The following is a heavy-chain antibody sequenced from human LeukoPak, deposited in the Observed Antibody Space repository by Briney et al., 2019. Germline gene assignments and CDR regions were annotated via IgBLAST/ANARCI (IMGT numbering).Heavy chain of an antibody. Sequence: GGSLRLSCAASGFTFSSYSMNWVRQAPGKGLEWVSSISSSSSYIYYADSVKGRFTISRDNAKNTLYLQMNSLRAEDTAVYYCARFPGSYYDYWGQGTLVTVSS. CDR3: ARFPGSYYDY. V-gene: IGHV3-21*01. D-gene: IGHD3-10*01. CDR1: GFTFSSYS. J-gene: IGHJ4*02. CDR2: ISSSSSYI.